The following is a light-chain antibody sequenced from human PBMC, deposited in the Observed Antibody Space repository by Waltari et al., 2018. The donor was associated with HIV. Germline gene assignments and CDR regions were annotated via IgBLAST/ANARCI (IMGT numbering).Light chain of an antibody. Sequence: SVLTQPHSVSEAPRQRVTISCSGCTSNIGSNAVNWYQQLPGKAPKLLIYYDDLLPSGVSDRFSGSKSGTSASLAISGLQSEDEADYYCAAWDDSLNGYVFGTGTKVTVL. V-gene: IGLV1-36*01. CDR3: AAWDDSLNGYV. J-gene: IGLJ1*01. CDR1: TSNIGSNA. CDR2: YDD.